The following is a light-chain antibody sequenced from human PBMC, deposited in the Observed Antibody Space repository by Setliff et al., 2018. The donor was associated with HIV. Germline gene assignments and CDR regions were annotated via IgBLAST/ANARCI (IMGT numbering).Light chain of an antibody. Sequence: SALTQPAAVSGSPGQSITISCTGTSRDVGGYNYVSWYQKHPGKAPKLIIYEVRNRPSGVSNRFSGSKSGNTSSLTISGLQTEDEADYYCSSYAITNTLPFGTGTKVTVL. J-gene: IGLJ1*01. CDR3: SSYAITNTLP. V-gene: IGLV2-14*01. CDR1: SRDVGGYNY. CDR2: EVR.